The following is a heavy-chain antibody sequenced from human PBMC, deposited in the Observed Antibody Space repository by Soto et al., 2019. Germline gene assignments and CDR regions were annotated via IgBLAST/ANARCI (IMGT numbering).Heavy chain of an antibody. D-gene: IGHD1-7*01. CDR2: IYHSGYT. V-gene: IGHV4-30-2*01. CDR3: ARDSLTGNYFDP. CDR1: GGSISRGCYA. J-gene: IGHJ5*02. Sequence: QMRLQESGSGLVMPSQTLSLTCAVYGGSISRGCYAWNWVRQPPGKGLEWIGYIYHSGYTSYNPSLKNRVTISVDKSKNQFSLTLSFVTAADTAVYYCARDSLTGNYFDPWGQGTLVTVSS.